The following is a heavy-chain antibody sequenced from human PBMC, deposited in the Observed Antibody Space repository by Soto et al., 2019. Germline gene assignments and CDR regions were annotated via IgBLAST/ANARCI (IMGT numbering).Heavy chain of an antibody. J-gene: IGHJ4*02. V-gene: IGHV3-23*01. D-gene: IGHD3-9*01. Sequence: GGSLRLSCAASDFISLDYPMTWVRQAPGKGLEWVSTISRDGSNTHYADSVKGRFTISRDNSKKTLYLEMSSLRGEDTAFYYCTKDPSTGYADHWGQGTLVTVSS. CDR3: TKDPSTGYADH. CDR2: ISRDGSNT. CDR1: DFISLDYP.